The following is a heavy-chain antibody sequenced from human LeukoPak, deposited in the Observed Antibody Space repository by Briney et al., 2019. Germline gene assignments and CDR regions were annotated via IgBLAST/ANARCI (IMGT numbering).Heavy chain of an antibody. D-gene: IGHD4-17*01. Sequence: ASVKVSCKASGYTFTSYYMHWVRQAPGQGLEWMGIINPSGGSTTYAQKFQGRVTMTRDTSTSTVYMELSSLRSEDTAVYYCAGEPATTTVTYPFFDYWGQGTLVTVSS. CDR2: INPSGGST. J-gene: IGHJ4*02. CDR1: GYTFTSYY. V-gene: IGHV1-46*01. CDR3: AGEPATTTVTYPFFDY.